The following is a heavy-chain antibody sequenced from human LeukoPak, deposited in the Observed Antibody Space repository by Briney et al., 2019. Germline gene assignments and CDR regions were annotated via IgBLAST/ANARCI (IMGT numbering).Heavy chain of an antibody. Sequence: PSETLSLTCAVSGDSISSGGYSWSWIRQPPGKGLEWIGYIYHSGSTYYNPSLKSRVTISVDRSKNQFSLKLSSVTAADTAVYYCAREVLDYYGSGSYSYYLDYWGQGTLVTVSS. CDR3: AREVLDYYGSGSYSYYLDY. CDR1: GDSISSGGYS. J-gene: IGHJ4*02. D-gene: IGHD3-10*01. CDR2: IYHSGST. V-gene: IGHV4-30-2*01.